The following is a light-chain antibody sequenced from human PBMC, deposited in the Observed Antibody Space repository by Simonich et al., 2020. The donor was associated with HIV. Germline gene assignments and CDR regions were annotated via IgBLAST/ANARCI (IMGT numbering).Light chain of an antibody. CDR1: SSDVGTYNL. Sequence: QSALTQPASVSGSPGHSITISCTGTSSDVGTYNLVSWYQQHPGKAPKLMIYEGSKRPSGVSNRFSGSKSFNTASLTISGLQAEDEADYYCCSYAGNNTYVFGTGTKVTVL. CDR3: CSYAGNNTYV. CDR2: EGS. V-gene: IGLV2-23*01. J-gene: IGLJ1*01.